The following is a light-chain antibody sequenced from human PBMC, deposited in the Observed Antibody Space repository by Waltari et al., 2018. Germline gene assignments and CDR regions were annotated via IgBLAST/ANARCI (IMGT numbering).Light chain of an antibody. CDR1: SSNIARNP. V-gene: IGLV1-44*01. CDR2: ANQ. J-gene: IGLJ2*01. Sequence: QSVLPQPPSVSGTPGQRVTIPCSGSSSNIARNPVRWYQQVPGAAPKLLIYANQRRPSGVPDRFSGSKSGSSASLAISGLQTEDEADYFCAAWNDSPDGVIFGGGTTLTVL. CDR3: AAWNDSPDGVI.